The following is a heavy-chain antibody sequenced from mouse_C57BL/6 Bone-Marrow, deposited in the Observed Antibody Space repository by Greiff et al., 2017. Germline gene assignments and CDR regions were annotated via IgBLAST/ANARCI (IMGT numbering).Heavy chain of an antibody. V-gene: IGHV1-69*01. CDR1: GYTFTSYW. D-gene: IGHD1-1*01. CDR2: IDPSDSYT. CDR3: ASSVGGYYYGSSYFAY. Sequence: QVQLQQPGAELVMPGASVKLSCKASGYTFTSYWMHWVKQRPGQGLEWIGEIDPSDSYTNYNQKFKGKSTLTVDKSSSTAYMQLSSLTSEESAVYYCASSVGGYYYGSSYFAYWGQGTLVTVSA. J-gene: IGHJ3*01.